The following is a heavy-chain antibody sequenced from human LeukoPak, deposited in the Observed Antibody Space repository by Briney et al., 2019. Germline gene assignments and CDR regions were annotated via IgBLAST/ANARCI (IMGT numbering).Heavy chain of an antibody. D-gene: IGHD3-22*01. CDR2: INHSGST. V-gene: IGHV4-34*01. CDR1: GGSFSGYY. Sequence: SETLSLTCAVYGGSFSGYYWSWIRQPPGKGLEWIGEINHSGSTNYNPSLKSRVTISVDTPKNQFSLKLSSVTAADTAVYYRARRRNYYDSSGYGYYFDYWGQGTLVTVSS. CDR3: ARRRNYYDSSGYGYYFDY. J-gene: IGHJ4*02.